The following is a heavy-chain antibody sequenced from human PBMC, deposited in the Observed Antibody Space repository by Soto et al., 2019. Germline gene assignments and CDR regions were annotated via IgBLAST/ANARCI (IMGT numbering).Heavy chain of an antibody. V-gene: IGHV1-69*06. J-gene: IGHJ6*02. CDR1: GGTFSSYA. CDR2: ITPIFGTA. Sequence: QVQLVQSGAEVKKPGSSVKVSCKASGGTFSSYAISWVRQAPGQGLEWMGGITPIFGTANYAQKFQGRVTITADKSTSTAYMEVSSLRSEDTAVYYCARRYYYGSGSGLYGMDVWGQGTTVTVSS. CDR3: ARRYYYGSGSGLYGMDV. D-gene: IGHD3-10*01.